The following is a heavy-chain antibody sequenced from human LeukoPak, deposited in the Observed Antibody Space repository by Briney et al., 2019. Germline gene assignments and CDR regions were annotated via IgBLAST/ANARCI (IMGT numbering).Heavy chain of an antibody. Sequence: ASVKVSCKASGYTFTGYYMHWVRQAPGQGLEWMGWINPNSGGTNYAQKFQGRVTMTRDTSISTAYMELSRLRSDDTAVYYCARDSEHYYGLGNYYKYYYYMDVWGKGTTVTISS. D-gene: IGHD3-10*01. CDR2: INPNSGGT. CDR3: ARDSEHYYGLGNYYKYYYYMDV. V-gene: IGHV1-2*02. J-gene: IGHJ6*03. CDR1: GYTFTGYY.